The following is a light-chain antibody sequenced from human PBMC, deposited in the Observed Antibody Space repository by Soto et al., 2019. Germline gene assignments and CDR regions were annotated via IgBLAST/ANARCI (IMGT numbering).Light chain of an antibody. CDR2: DAS. J-gene: IGKJ4*01. CDR3: QQRNNWPPAT. CDR1: QSVGRH. Sequence: EIVLTQSPATLSLSPGERATLSCRASQSVGRHLAWYQQKPGQAPRLLIYDASNRATGVPARFSGSGSGTDFTLSISSLEPEDFALYYCQQRNNWPPATCGGGTKVEIK. V-gene: IGKV3-11*01.